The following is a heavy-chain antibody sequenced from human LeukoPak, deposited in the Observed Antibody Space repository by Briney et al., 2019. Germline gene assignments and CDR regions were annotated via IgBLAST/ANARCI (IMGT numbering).Heavy chain of an antibody. CDR3: ARDINYYYYMDV. V-gene: IGHV3-21*01. CDR2: ISSSSSYI. J-gene: IGHJ6*03. CDR1: GFTFSSYE. Sequence: GGSLRLSCAASGFTFSSYEMNWVRQAPGKGLEWVSSISSSSSYIYYADSVKGRFTISRDNVKNSLYLQMNSLRAEDTAVYYCARDINYYYYMDVWGKGTTVTVSS.